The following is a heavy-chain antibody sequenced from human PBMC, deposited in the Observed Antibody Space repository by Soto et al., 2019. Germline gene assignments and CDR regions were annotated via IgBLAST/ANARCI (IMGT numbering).Heavy chain of an antibody. CDR2: INHVGST. J-gene: IGHJ5*02. Sequence: QVQLQQWGAGLLKPSETLSLTCGVYGDSFSDYYWSWIRQPPGKGLEWIGEINHVGSTKYNPSLQSRVIILVDRSKNQFSRKLSSVTAADMAVYYCASGGPRYDRRAYWFDPWGQGTLVIVSS. CDR3: ASGGPRYDRRAYWFDP. D-gene: IGHD3-16*01. V-gene: IGHV4-34*01. CDR1: GDSFSDYY.